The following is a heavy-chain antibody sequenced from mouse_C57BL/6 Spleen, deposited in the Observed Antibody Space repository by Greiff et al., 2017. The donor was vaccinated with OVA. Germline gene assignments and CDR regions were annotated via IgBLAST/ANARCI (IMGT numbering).Heavy chain of an antibody. V-gene: IGHV7-3*01. CDR1: GFTFTDYY. D-gene: IGHD1-1*01. CDR2: IRNKANGYTT. CDR3: ARYSPYYGSIYFDD. J-gene: IGHJ2*01. Sequence: EVQVVESGGGLVQPGGSLSLSCAASGFTFTDYYMSWVRQPPGKALEWLGFIRNKANGYTTEYSASVKGRFTISRDNSQSILYLQMNALRAEDSATYYCARYSPYYGSIYFDDWGQGTTLTVSS.